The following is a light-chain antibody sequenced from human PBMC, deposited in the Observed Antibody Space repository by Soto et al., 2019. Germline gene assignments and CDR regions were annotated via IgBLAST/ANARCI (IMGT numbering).Light chain of an antibody. CDR2: STS. Sequence: QSVLSXPPSASGTPGQRVTISCSGSSSNIGSFTVSWYQQLPGRAPKLLIYSTSQRSSGVPDRFSGSKSGTSASLAISGLQSEDEAEYYCAAWDDSLNGPYVFGTGTKVPVL. CDR3: AAWDDSLNGPYV. J-gene: IGLJ1*01. CDR1: SSNIGSFT. V-gene: IGLV1-44*01.